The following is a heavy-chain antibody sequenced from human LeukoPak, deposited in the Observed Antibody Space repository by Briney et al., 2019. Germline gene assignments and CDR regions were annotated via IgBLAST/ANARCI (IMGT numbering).Heavy chain of an antibody. J-gene: IGHJ5*02. CDR3: ARDNWNYPVGWFDP. Sequence: SETLSLTCTVSGGSISSSSYYWGWIRQPPGKGLEWIGSIYYSGSTYYNPSLKSRVTISVDTSKNQFSLKLSSVTAADTAVYYCARDNWNYPVGWFDPWGQGTLVTVSS. CDR2: IYYSGST. CDR1: GGSISSSSYY. D-gene: IGHD1-7*01. V-gene: IGHV4-39*07.